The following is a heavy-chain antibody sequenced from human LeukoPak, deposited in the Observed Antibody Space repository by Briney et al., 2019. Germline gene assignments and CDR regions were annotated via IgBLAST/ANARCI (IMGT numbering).Heavy chain of an antibody. Sequence: GGSLRLSCAASGFNFSSSGMHWVRQAPGKGLEWVAAIWHDGSNKNYADSVKGRFTISRDNSKNVLYLQMNILRAEDTAVYYCARGAGGCFDYWGQGTLVTVSS. D-gene: IGHD3-10*01. CDR3: ARGAGGCFDY. V-gene: IGHV3-33*01. CDR2: IWHDGSNK. CDR1: GFNFSSSG. J-gene: IGHJ4*02.